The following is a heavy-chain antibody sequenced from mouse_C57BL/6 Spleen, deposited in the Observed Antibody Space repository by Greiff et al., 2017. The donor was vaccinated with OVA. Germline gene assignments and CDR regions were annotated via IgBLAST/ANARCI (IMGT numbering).Heavy chain of an antibody. D-gene: IGHD2-4*01. CDR3: ARERDYDSYYFDY. CDR1: GFTFSSYG. V-gene: IGHV5-6*01. J-gene: IGHJ2*01. CDR2: ISSGGSYT. Sequence: EVQGVESGGDLVKPGGSLKLSCAASGFTFSSYGMSWVRQTPDKRLEWVATISSGGSYTYYPDSVKGRFTISRDNAKNTLYLQMSRLKSEDTAMYYCARERDYDSYYFDYWGQGTTLTVSS.